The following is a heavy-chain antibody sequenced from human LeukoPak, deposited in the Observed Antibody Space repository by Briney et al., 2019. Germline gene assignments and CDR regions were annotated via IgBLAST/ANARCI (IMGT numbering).Heavy chain of an antibody. CDR3: AREDPNSSGHPGVDY. D-gene: IGHD5-18*01. J-gene: IGHJ4*02. V-gene: IGHV4-61*02. CDR1: GGSISSGSYY. CDR2: IYTSGST. Sequence: PSETLSLTCTVSGGSISSGSYYWSWIRQPAGKGLEWIGRIYTSGSTNYNPSLKSRVTISLDTSKNQFSLNLGSVTAADTAVYYCAREDPNSSGHPGVDYWGQGTLVAVSS.